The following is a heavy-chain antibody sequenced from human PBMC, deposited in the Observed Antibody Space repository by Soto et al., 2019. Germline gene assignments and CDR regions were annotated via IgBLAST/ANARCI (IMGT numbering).Heavy chain of an antibody. J-gene: IGHJ6*02. Sequence: ASVKVSCKASGYTFTGYYMHWVRQAPGQGLEWMGWINPNSGGTNYAQKFQGRVTMTRNTSISTAYMELSRLRSDDTAVYYCARGSSSGYYYYYGTDVWGQGTTVTVSS. CDR1: GYTFTGYY. CDR3: ARGSSSGYYYYYGTDV. D-gene: IGHD6-6*01. V-gene: IGHV1-2*02. CDR2: INPNSGGT.